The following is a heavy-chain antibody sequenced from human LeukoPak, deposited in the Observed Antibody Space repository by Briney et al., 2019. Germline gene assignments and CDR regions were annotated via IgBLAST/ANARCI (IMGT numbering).Heavy chain of an antibody. J-gene: IGHJ5*02. D-gene: IGHD3-16*01. CDR1: GGSFSGYY. CDR3: AGPVRGARGTNWFDP. V-gene: IGHV4-34*01. Sequence: SETLSLTCAVYGGSFSGYYWSWIRQPPGKGLEWIGEINHSGSTNYNPSLKSRVTISVDTSKNQFSLKLSSVTAADTAVYYCAGPVRGARGTNWFDPWGQGTLVTVSS. CDR2: INHSGST.